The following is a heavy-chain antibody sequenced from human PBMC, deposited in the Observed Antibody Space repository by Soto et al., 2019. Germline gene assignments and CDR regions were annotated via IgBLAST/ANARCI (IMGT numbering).Heavy chain of an antibody. V-gene: IGHV3-30-3*01. CDR1: GFTFSSYA. CDR2: ISYDGSNK. J-gene: IGHJ6*02. CDR3: ARGGSTRARRYYYGMDV. Sequence: GGSLRLSCAASGFTFSSYAMHWVRQAPGKGLEWVAVISYDGSNKYYADSVKGRFTISRDNSKNTLYLRMNSLRAEDTAVYYCARGGSTRARRYYYGMDVWGQGTTVTVSS. D-gene: IGHD2-15*01.